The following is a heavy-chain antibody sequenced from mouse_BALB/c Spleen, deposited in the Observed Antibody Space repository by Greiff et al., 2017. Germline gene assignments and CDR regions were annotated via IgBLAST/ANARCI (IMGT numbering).Heavy chain of an antibody. CDR2: IYPYNGGT. D-gene: IGHD2-14*01. V-gene: IGHV1S29*02. Sequence: VQLKESGPELVKPGASVKISCKASGYTFTDYNMHWVKQSHGKSLEWIGYIYPYNGGTGYNQKFKSKATLTVDNSSSTAYMELRSLTSEDSAVYYCARRYDLYAMDYWGQGTSVTVSS. CDR3: ARRYDLYAMDY. CDR1: GYTFTDYN. J-gene: IGHJ4*01.